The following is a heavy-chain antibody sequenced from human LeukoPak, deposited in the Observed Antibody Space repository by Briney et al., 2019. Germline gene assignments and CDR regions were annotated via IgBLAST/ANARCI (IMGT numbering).Heavy chain of an antibody. CDR3: AKDGASIVVVPAAQNYYYYYMDV. CDR2: ISGSGGST. J-gene: IGHJ6*03. V-gene: IGHV3-23*01. D-gene: IGHD2-2*01. CDR1: GFTFSRHG. Sequence: GGSLRLSCAASGFTFSRHGMSWVRQAPGKGLEWVSAISGSGGSTYSADSVKGRFTISRDNSKNTLYLQMNSLRAEDTAVYYCAKDGASIVVVPAAQNYYYYYMDVWGKGTTVTISS.